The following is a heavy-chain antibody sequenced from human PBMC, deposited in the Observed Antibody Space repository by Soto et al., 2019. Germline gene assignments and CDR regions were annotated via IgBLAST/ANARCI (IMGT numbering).Heavy chain of an antibody. CDR1: GFNFATYS. CDR3: ARYTAVADPYYFDY. Sequence: LRLSCAASGFNFATYSMSWVRQAPGKGLEWVAGISDGVDRAYYGDSVKGRFTISRDTSKNMLYLHMNSLRAEDTAIYYCARYTAVADPYYFDYWGQGTLVTVSS. D-gene: IGHD6-19*01. V-gene: IGHV3-23*01. CDR2: ISDGVDRA. J-gene: IGHJ4*02.